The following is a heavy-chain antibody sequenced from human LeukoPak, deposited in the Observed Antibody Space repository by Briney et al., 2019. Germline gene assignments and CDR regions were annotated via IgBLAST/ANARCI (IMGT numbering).Heavy chain of an antibody. J-gene: IGHJ5*02. D-gene: IGHD4-17*01. CDR1: GFTFSSYE. V-gene: IGHV3-48*03. CDR2: ISSSGSTI. CDR3: ARDYGDDEGWFDP. Sequence: GGSLRLSCAASGFTFSSYEMNWVRQAPGKGLEWVSYISSSGSTIYYADSVKGRFTISRDNSKNTLYLQMNSLRAEDTAVYYCARDYGDDEGWFDPWGQGTLVTVSS.